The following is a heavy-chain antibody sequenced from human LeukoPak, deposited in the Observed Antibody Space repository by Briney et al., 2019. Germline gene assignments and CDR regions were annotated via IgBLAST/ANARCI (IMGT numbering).Heavy chain of an antibody. D-gene: IGHD6-6*01. CDR3: ARGGIADRPPKTWVY. J-gene: IGHJ4*02. Sequence: GESLKISCKGSGYSFTSYWIGWVRQMPGKGLEWMGIIYPGDSDTRYSPSFQGQVIISADKSISTAYLQWNSLKASDTAMYYCARGGIADRPPKTWVYWGQGTLVTVSS. CDR2: IYPGDSDT. V-gene: IGHV5-51*01. CDR1: GYSFTSYW.